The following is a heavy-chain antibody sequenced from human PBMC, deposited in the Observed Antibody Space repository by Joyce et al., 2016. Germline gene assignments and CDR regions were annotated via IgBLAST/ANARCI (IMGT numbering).Heavy chain of an antibody. V-gene: IGHV1-69*06. CDR3: ARLRQSGNINDY. J-gene: IGHJ4*02. CDR1: GGTRSSYA. CDR2: IIPISATA. Sequence: QLVQSGAEVRKPGSSVKVSCKAFGGTRSSYAVSWVRQAPGQGLEGMGGIIPISATAKYAQKFQARVTITADKSTSTAYMELTSLRPEDTATYYCARLRQSGNINDYWGQGTLVTVSS.